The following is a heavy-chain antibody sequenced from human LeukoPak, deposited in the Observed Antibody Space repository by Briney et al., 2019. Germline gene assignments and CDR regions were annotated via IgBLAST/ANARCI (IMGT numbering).Heavy chain of an antibody. Sequence: NTSETLSLTCTASGGSISSYYWSWIRQPPGKGLEWIGYIYYSGSTNYNPSLKSRVTISVDTSKNQFSLKLSSVTAADTAVYYCAREGHSGYDLDAWGQGTLVTVSS. CDR2: IYYSGST. V-gene: IGHV4-59*01. CDR3: AREGHSGYDLDA. CDR1: GGSISSYY. D-gene: IGHD5-12*01. J-gene: IGHJ5*02.